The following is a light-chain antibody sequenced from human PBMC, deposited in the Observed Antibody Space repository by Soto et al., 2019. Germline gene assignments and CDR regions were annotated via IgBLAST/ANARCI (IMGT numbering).Light chain of an antibody. CDR3: SSYAGYNNLV. J-gene: IGLJ2*01. V-gene: IGLV2-8*01. CDR2: EVT. Sequence: QYALTQPPSASGSTGQSVTISCTGTSSDVGGYNYVSWYQQHPGNAPKLIIYEVTKRPSGIPDRFSRSKSGNTASLTVSGLQAEDEADYYCSSYAGYNNLVVGGGNKLTVL. CDR1: SSDVGGYNY.